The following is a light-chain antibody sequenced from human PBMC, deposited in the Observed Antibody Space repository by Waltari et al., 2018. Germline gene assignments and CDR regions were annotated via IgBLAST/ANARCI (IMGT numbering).Light chain of an antibody. J-gene: IGLJ3*02. CDR1: GSNIGAGHE. CDR2: GST. V-gene: IGLV1-40*01. CDR3: QSYDTSLRVV. Sequence: QSVLTQPPSVSGAPGQRVTISCTGSGSNIGAGHEVHWYQQLPRAAPKLLIYGSTSRPLGVPDRFFGSTSGTSASLAITGLQAEDEADYYCQSYDTSLRVVFGGGTKLTVL.